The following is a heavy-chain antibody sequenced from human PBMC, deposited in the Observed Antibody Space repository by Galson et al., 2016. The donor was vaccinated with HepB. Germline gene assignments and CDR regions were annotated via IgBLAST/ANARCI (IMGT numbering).Heavy chain of an antibody. Sequence: SLRLSCAASGFIVSKNYMSWVRQAPGKGLEWVSVVYSGGGTHHADSVKGRSTTPRDYSKDTLYLQLNSPRAEDTAVYYCASGPDHIYDKRFYFPHQIDYWGRGAGVTVSS. D-gene: IGHD3-22*01. CDR1: GFIVSKNY. V-gene: IGHV3-53*01. CDR3: ASGPDHIYDKRFYFPHQIDY. J-gene: IGHJ4*02. CDR2: VYSGGGT.